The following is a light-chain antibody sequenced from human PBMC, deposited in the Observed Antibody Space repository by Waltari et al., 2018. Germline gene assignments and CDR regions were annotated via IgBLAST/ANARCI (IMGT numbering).Light chain of an antibody. CDR2: WAS. CDR3: QQYHSPPYT. V-gene: IGKV4-1*01. CDR1: QSVLHSPVNKDY. Sequence: DIVMTQSPDSLAVSLGERATINCKSSQSVLHSPVNKDYLAWFQQRPGQPPKLRIYWASTRESGVPDRCSGSGSGTDFTLTISSLQAEDVAVYYCQQYHSPPYTFGQGTKLEIK. J-gene: IGKJ2*01.